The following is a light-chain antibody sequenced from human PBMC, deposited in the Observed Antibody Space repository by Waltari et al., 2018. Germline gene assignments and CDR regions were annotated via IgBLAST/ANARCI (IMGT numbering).Light chain of an antibody. Sequence: QSVLTQPPSVSGTPGQTVTISCSGSYSNIGRNYVYWYRQFPRTAPQIVIYRDKERPSGVADRFSGSKSGTSASLASSGLRSEDEAIYHCAAWDDSLHVVFGGGTKVTVL. CDR3: AAWDDSLHVV. CDR1: YSNIGRNY. V-gene: IGLV1-47*01. CDR2: RDK. J-gene: IGLJ2*01.